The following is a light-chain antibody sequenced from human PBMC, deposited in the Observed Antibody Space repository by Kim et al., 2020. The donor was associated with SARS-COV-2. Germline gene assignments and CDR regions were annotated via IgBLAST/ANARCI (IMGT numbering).Light chain of an antibody. J-gene: IGLJ2*01. CDR1: TGAVTSSYY. CDR3: LFYYGGAQV. V-gene: IGLV7-43*01. Sequence: QAVVTQEPSLTVSPGGTVTLTCASSTGAVTSSYYPNWFQQKPGQAPRALIYGTSNKHSWTPARFSGSLLGGKVALTLSGVQPEDEADYYCLFYYGGAQVFGGGTQLTVL. CDR2: GTS.